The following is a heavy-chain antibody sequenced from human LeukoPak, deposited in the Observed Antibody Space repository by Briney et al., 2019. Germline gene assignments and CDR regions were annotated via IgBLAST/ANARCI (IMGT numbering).Heavy chain of an antibody. D-gene: IGHD3-22*01. V-gene: IGHV1-69*04. CDR2: IIPILGIA. Sequence: GASVKVSCKASGGTFSSYAISWVRQAPGQGLEWMGRIIPILGIANYAQKFQGRVTITADKSTSTAYMELGSLRSEDTAVYYCARGPRESSGSYSGFDYWGQGTLVTVSS. CDR3: ARGPRESSGSYSGFDY. J-gene: IGHJ4*02. CDR1: GGTFSSYA.